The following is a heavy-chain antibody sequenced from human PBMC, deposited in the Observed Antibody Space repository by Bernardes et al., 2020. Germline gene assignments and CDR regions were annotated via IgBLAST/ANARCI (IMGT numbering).Heavy chain of an antibody. D-gene: IGHD6-19*01. Sequence: GGSLRLSCADTGFTFSTYALSWVRQAPGKGLEWVSAISPRGDYIYYADSVKGRFTTSRDNSKNTVYLQMNSLRVEDTAVYYCAKQIIDGRGEVAGALDYWGQGALVTVSS. CDR1: GFTFSTYA. CDR3: AKQIIDGRGEVAGALDY. V-gene: IGHV3-23*01. CDR2: ISPRGDYI. J-gene: IGHJ4*02.